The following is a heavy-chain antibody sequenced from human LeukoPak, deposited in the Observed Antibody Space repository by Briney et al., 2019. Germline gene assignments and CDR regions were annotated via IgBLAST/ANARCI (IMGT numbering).Heavy chain of an antibody. Sequence: PGGSLRLSCAASGFTFSSYGMHWVRQAPGKGLEWVAFIRYDGGNKYYADSVKGRFTISRDNSKNTLYLQMNSLRADDTAVYYCARDPPPSSWFPFRDRKTYYYYYMDVWGKGTTVTVSS. CDR1: GFTFSSYG. CDR2: IRYDGGNK. V-gene: IGHV3-30*02. D-gene: IGHD6-13*01. J-gene: IGHJ6*03. CDR3: ARDPPPSSWFPFRDRKTYYYYYMDV.